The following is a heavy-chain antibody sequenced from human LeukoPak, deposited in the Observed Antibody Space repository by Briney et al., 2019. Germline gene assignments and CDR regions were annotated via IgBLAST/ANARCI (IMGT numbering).Heavy chain of an antibody. Sequence: ASVKVSCKTSGYSFSSYGVSWVRQAPGQGLEWMGWISATNGNTKYTQSLQGRVTMTTDTSTRTAYMELRSLTSDDTAIYYCVRDMSFAVSSVSPDYWGQGTLVTVSS. D-gene: IGHD5/OR15-5a*01. CDR1: GYSFSSYG. V-gene: IGHV1-18*01. J-gene: IGHJ4*02. CDR3: VRDMSFAVSSVSPDY. CDR2: ISATNGNT.